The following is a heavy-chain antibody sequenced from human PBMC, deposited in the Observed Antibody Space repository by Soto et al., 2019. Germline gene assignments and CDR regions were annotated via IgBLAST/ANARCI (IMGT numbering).Heavy chain of an antibody. J-gene: IGHJ5*02. V-gene: IGHV4-34*01. D-gene: IGHD3-3*01. Sequence: SETLSLTCAVYGGSFSGYSWSWIRQPPGKGLAWIWEINHSGSTNYNPSLKSRVTISVDTSKNQFSLKMSSVTAADTAVYYWARVLTVTIFGVVVPYRGLRFDPGGQGTLVTVYS. CDR3: ARVLTVTIFGVVVPYRGLRFDP. CDR1: GGSFSGYS. CDR2: INHSGST.